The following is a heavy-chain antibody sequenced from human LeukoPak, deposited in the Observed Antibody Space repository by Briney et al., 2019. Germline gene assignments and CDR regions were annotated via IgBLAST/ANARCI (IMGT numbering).Heavy chain of an antibody. CDR1: GYSFTSYY. CDR3: ARGFAMVRGVYYDAFEV. CDR2: ITPGGGTT. J-gene: IGHJ3*01. Sequence: ALVKVSCKASGYSFTSYYIHWVRQAPGQGLEWMGVITPGGGTTAYAQKFQGRVTLSRDTSTSTVYMEVPSLRSEDTAVYYCARGFAMVRGVYYDAFEVWGQGTVVTVSS. V-gene: IGHV1-46*01. D-gene: IGHD3-10*01.